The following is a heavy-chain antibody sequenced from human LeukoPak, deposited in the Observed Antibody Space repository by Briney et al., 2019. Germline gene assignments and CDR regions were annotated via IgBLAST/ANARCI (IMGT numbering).Heavy chain of an antibody. CDR3: ARHVSGRWFGEDYPYYADV. Sequence: SETLSLTCTVSGGSINSYYWRWLGPPAGKELDWIGRIYTSGSTNYNHSLKSEATMSVDTSKSQFSLKLSSVTAADTALYYCARHVSGRWFGEDYPYYADVWGQGTTVT. CDR2: IYTSGST. V-gene: IGHV4-4*07. CDR1: GGSINSYY. D-gene: IGHD3-10*01. J-gene: IGHJ6*02.